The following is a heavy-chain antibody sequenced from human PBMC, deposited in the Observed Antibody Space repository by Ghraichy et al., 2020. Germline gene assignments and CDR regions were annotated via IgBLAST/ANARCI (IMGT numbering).Heavy chain of an antibody. Sequence: GGSLRLSCAASGFMFSSYWMTWVRQAPGKGLEWVANVKPDGSEKNYVGSVKGRFTISRDNAKKSLYLQMNSLRAEDTAVYFCAKCRGSTWNDALDIWGQGKMVPASS. D-gene: IGHD6-13*01. V-gene: IGHV3-7*01. J-gene: IGHJ3*02. CDR1: GFMFSSYW. CDR3: AKCRGSTWNDALDI. CDR2: VKPDGSEK.